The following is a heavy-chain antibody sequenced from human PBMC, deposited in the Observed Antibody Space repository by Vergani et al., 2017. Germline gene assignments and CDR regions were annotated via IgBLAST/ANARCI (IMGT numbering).Heavy chain of an antibody. CDR3: ARDNKQLRPRAFDL. Sequence: QVQLQESGPGLVKPSQTLSLTCTVSGASINNDFYYWHWIRQPAGKGLEWIGRIYVSGITDYNSSLQSRVSMSVDTPKNQFSLTLTSVTAADTAVYYCARDNKQLRPRAFDLWVQGTMVTVSS. CDR1: GASINNDFYY. J-gene: IGHJ3*01. D-gene: IGHD4-23*01. V-gene: IGHV4-61*02. CDR2: IYVSGIT.